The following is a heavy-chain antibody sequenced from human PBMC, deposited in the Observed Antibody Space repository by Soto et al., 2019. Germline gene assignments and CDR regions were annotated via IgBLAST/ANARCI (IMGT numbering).Heavy chain of an antibody. CDR3: AKPPYSSSTFYYYGMDV. J-gene: IGHJ6*02. D-gene: IGHD6-6*01. CDR2: ISGSGATT. CDR1: GFTFSSYV. V-gene: IGHV3-23*01. Sequence: EEQLLESGGGLVQPGGSLRLSCAASGFTFSSYVMSWVRQAPGKGLEWVSAISGSGATTYHADSVKGRFTISRENSKNTLYLQMNSLRAEDTAVYYCAKPPYSSSTFYYYGMDVWGRGTTVTVSS.